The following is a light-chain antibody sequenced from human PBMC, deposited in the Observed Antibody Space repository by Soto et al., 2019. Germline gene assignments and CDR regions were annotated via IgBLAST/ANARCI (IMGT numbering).Light chain of an antibody. CDR2: EDI. J-gene: IGLJ2*01. V-gene: IGLV1-40*01. CDR3: QSYDSSLSGVV. CDR1: SSNIGARYE. Sequence: QSVLTQPPSVSGAPGQTVTISCTGSSSNIGARYEVHWYQQLPGTAPKLLIYEDIKRPSGIPDRFSGSKSGASASLAITGLLSEDEAEHYCQSYDSSLSGVVFGGGTKLTVL.